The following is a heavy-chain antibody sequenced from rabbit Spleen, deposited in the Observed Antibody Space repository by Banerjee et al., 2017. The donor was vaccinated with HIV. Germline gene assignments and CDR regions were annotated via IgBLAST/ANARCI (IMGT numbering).Heavy chain of an antibody. Sequence: QEQLVESGGGLVQPEGSLTLTCKASGFSFSDRDVMCWVRQAPGKGLEWIACINAATGKPVYATWAKGRFTISRTSSTTVTLRMTSLTAADTATYFCARRNIGNYGNYAGAFNLWGPGTLVTVS. D-gene: IGHD4-2*01. J-gene: IGHJ4*01. CDR1: GFSFSDRDV. CDR3: ARRNIGNYGNYAGAFNL. CDR2: INAATGKP. V-gene: IGHV1S45*01.